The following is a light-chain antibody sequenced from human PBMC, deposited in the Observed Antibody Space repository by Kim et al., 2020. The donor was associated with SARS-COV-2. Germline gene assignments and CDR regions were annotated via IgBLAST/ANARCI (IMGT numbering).Light chain of an antibody. CDR2: DVS. V-gene: IGLV2-14*03. J-gene: IGLJ1*01. Sequence: GQPVTIYCTGTGSDVGGYNVVCWYQQHSGKAPKLWIYDVSNRPSGVSNRFSGTKSGNTASLTISGLQAEDEADYYCSSYTSSSTLVFGTGTKVTVL. CDR3: SSYTSSSTLV. CDR1: GSDVGGYNV.